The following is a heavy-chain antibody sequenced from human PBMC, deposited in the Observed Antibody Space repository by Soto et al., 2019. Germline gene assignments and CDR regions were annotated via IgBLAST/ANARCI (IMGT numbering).Heavy chain of an antibody. CDR2: IASSSSTI. J-gene: IGHJ4*02. CDR3: ARVMGITATGRHDY. D-gene: IGHD6-13*01. V-gene: IGHV3-48*01. Sequence: EVQLVESGGGSVQPGGSLRLSCAASGITFSGNGMNWVRQAPGKGLEWVSYIASSSSTIYYADSVKGRFTISRDNAKNSLYLQMNSLRVDDTAVYYCARVMGITATGRHDYWGQGIVVTVSS. CDR1: GITFSGNG.